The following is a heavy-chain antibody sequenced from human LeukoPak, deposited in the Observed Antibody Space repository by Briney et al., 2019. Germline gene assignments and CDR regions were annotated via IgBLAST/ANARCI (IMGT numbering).Heavy chain of an antibody. Sequence: SGPAPVKPTQTLTLTCTFSGFSLSTSGMCVSWIRQPPGKALEWLARIDWDDDKYYSTSLKTRLTISKDTSKNQVVLTMTNMDPVDTATYYCARISGLAVAGIPYYYYGMDVWGQGTTVTVSS. CDR3: ARISGLAVAGIPYYYYGMDV. CDR2: IDWDDDK. V-gene: IGHV2-70*11. CDR1: GFSLSTSGMC. J-gene: IGHJ6*02. D-gene: IGHD6-19*01.